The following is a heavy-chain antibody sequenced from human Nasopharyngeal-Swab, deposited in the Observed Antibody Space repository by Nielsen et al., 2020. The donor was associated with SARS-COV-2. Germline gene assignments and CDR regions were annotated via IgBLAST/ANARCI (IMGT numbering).Heavy chain of an antibody. D-gene: IGHD6-19*01. CDR3: ARRGDSSGWYDYYYGMDV. Sequence: SETLSLTCTVSGGSISSSSYCWGWIRQPPGKGLEWIGSIYYSGSTYYNPSLKSRVTISVDTSKNQFSLKLSSVTAADTAVYYCARRGDSSGWYDYYYGMDVWGQGTTVTVSS. CDR1: GGSISSSSYC. J-gene: IGHJ6*02. V-gene: IGHV4-39*01. CDR2: IYYSGST.